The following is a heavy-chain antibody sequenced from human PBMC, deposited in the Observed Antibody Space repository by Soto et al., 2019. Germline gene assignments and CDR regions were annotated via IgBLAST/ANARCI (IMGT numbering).Heavy chain of an antibody. J-gene: IGHJ4*02. CDR1: GYTFTSYY. D-gene: IGHD4-17*01. CDR3: ASSTADYGDYGNYYFDY. V-gene: IGHV1-8*02. CDR2: INPNSGNT. Sequence: EASVKVSCKASGYTFTSYYMHWVRQAPGQGLEWMGIINPNSGNTGYAQKFQGRVTMTRNTSISTAYMELSSLRSEDTAVYYCASSTADYGDYGNYYFDYWGQGTLVTVSS.